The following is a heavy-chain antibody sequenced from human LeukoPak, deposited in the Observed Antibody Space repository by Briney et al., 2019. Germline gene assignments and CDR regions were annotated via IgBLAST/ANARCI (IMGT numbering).Heavy chain of an antibody. D-gene: IGHD6-13*01. Sequence: KPSETLSLTCTVSGGSISSYYWSWIRQPAGKGLEWIGRIYTSGSTNYNPSLKSRVTMSVDTSKNQFSLKLSSVTAADTAVYYCARDFGSSRPGYFDLWGRGTLVTVSS. V-gene: IGHV4-4*07. CDR2: IYTSGST. CDR3: ARDFGSSRPGYFDL. CDR1: GGSISSYY. J-gene: IGHJ2*01.